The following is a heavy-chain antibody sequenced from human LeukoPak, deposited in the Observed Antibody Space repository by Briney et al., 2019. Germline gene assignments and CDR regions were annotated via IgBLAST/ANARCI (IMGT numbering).Heavy chain of an antibody. D-gene: IGHD3-22*01. Sequence: SETLSLTCTVSGGSISSYYWSWIRQPPGKGLEWIGYIYYSGSTNYNPSLKSRVTISVDTPKNQFSLKLSSVTAADTAVYYCARGGYPPHYYGMDVWGQGTTVTVSS. J-gene: IGHJ6*02. CDR3: ARGGYPPHYYGMDV. V-gene: IGHV4-59*01. CDR1: GGSISSYY. CDR2: IYYSGST.